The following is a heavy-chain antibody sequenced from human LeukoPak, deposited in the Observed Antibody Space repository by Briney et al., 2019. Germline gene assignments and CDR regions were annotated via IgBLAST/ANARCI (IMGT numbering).Heavy chain of an antibody. V-gene: IGHV3-66*01. J-gene: IGHJ4*02. CDR1: GFTVSSNC. Sequence: GGPLRLSCAASGFTVSSNCMSWVRQAPGKGLEWFSVIYSGGSTYYADSVKGRFTISRDNSKNTLYLQMNSLRAEDTAVYYCARDAPFTGYDSSVTMRYWGQGTLVTVSS. CDR3: ARDAPFTGYDSSVTMRY. D-gene: IGHD3-22*01. CDR2: IYSGGST.